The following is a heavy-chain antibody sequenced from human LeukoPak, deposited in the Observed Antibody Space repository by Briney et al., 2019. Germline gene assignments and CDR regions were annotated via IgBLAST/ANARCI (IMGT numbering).Heavy chain of an antibody. J-gene: IGHJ4*02. CDR3: ARLPHCSSTSCSASDLDY. D-gene: IGHD2-2*01. CDR2: IYYSGST. CDR1: GGSISSYY. Sequence: PSETLSLTCTVSGGSISSYYWSWIRQPPAKGLEWIGYIYYSGSTNYNPSLKSRVTISVDTSKNQFSLKLSSVPAADTAVYYCARLPHCSSTSCSASDLDYWGQGTLVTVSS. V-gene: IGHV4-59*08.